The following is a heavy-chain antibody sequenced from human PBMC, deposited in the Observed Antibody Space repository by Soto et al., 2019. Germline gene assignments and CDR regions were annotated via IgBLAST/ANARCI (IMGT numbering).Heavy chain of an antibody. D-gene: IGHD5-18*01. J-gene: IGHJ3*02. CDR2: TYYRSKWYN. CDR1: GDSVSSNIAA. Sequence: LSLTCAISGDSVSSNIAAWHWIRQFPSRGLEWMGRTYYRSKWYNDYAVSVKSRMTINPDTSKNQFSLQLNSVTPEDTAIYYCARDNRIQIDFDIWGQGTMVTVSS. CDR3: ARDNRIQIDFDI. V-gene: IGHV6-1*01.